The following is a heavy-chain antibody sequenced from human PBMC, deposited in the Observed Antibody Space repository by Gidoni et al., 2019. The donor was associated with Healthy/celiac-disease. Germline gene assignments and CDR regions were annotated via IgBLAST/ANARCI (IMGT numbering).Heavy chain of an antibody. CDR1: GGTFSSYA. D-gene: IGHD5-18*01. J-gene: IGHJ6*02. V-gene: IGHV1-69*06. CDR2: IIPIFGTA. Sequence: QVQLVQSGAEVKKPGSSVKVSCKASGGTFSSYAISWVRQAPGQGLEWMGGIIPIFGTANYAQKFQGRVTITADKSTSTAYMELSSLRSEDTAVYYCARGDPRVEGRIQLWSISYYYYGMDVWGQGTTVTVSS. CDR3: ARGDPRVEGRIQLWSISYYYYGMDV.